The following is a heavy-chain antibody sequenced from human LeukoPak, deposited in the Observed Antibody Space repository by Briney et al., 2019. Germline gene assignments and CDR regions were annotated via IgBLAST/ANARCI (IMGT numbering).Heavy chain of an antibody. CDR1: GGTFSSYA. Sequence: SVKVSCKASGGTFSSYAISWVRQAPGQGLEWMGRIIPILGIANYAQKFQGRVTITADKSTSTAYMELSSLRSEDTAVYYCATSYGYNSPYYFDYWGQGTLVTVSS. D-gene: IGHD5-24*01. CDR3: ATSYGYNSPYYFDY. V-gene: IGHV1-69*04. CDR2: IIPILGIA. J-gene: IGHJ4*02.